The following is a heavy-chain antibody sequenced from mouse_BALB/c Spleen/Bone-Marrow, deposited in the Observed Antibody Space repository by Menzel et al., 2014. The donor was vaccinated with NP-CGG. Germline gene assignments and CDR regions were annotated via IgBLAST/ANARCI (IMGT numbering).Heavy chain of an antibody. CDR3: TREGAY. CDR2: INPSNGGI. V-gene: IGHV1S81*02. J-gene: IGHJ3*01. CDR1: GYTFNSYY. Sequence: QVQLQQSGAELVKPGASVKLSCKASGYTFNSYYMYWVKQRPGQGLEWIGEINPSNGGINFNEKFKSKATLTVDKSSSTAYMQLSSLTSEDSAVNYCTREGAYWGQGTLVTVSA.